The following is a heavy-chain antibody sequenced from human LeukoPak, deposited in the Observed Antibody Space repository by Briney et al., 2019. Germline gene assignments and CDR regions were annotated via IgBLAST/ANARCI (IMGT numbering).Heavy chain of an antibody. D-gene: IGHD4-17*01. Sequence: ASVMVSCKTSGYTFTNHGISWVRQAPGQGLEWMGWISGYNGNTNYVQKFRGRITMTTGTSTSTAYLQLRSLSSDDTALYYCARDLSLGRHDDGEPFDSWGQGTLVTVSS. V-gene: IGHV1-18*01. CDR3: ARDLSLGRHDDGEPFDS. CDR2: ISGYNGNT. J-gene: IGHJ4*02. CDR1: GYTFTNHG.